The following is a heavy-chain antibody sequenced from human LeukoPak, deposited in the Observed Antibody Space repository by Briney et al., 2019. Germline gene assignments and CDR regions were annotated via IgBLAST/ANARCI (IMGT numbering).Heavy chain of an antibody. J-gene: IGHJ4*02. Sequence: PSETLSLTCAVYGGSFSGYYWSWIRQPPGKGLEWIGEINHSGSTNYNPSLKSRVTISVDTSKNQFSLKLSSVTAADTAVYYCARGRRITMIVVVTPIFDYWGQGTLVTVSS. CDR2: INHSGST. CDR1: GGSFSGYY. D-gene: IGHD3-22*01. CDR3: ARGRRITMIVVVTPIFDY. V-gene: IGHV4-34*01.